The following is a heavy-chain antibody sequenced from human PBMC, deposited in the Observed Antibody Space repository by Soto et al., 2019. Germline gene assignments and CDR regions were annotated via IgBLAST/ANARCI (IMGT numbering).Heavy chain of an antibody. Sequence: ASVKVSCKASGYTFTGYYMHWVRQAPGQGLEWMGWINPNSGGTNYAQKFQGRVTMTSDTSISTAYMELSRLRSDDTAVYYCARRRYCSSTSCYTFGGYYFDYWGQGTLVTVSS. CDR2: INPNSGGT. CDR1: GYTFTGYY. V-gene: IGHV1-2*02. D-gene: IGHD2-2*02. CDR3: ARRRYCSSTSCYTFGGYYFDY. J-gene: IGHJ4*02.